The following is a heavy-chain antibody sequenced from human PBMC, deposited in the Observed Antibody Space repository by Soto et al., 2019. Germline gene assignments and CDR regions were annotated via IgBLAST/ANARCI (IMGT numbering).Heavy chain of an antibody. CDR2: IYNTGST. CDR3: ARDPGGTAASGNGFDH. CDR1: GVTISNNY. V-gene: IGHV3-53*01. J-gene: IGHJ5*02. D-gene: IGHD6-13*01. Sequence: EVQLVESGGGLIQPGGSLRLSCAASGVTISNNYMSWVRQAPGKGLEWVSVIYNTGSTYYADSVKGRFTISRDNSKNTMYLQMSSLRGEDTAVYYCARDPGGTAASGNGFDHWGQGTLVTVSS.